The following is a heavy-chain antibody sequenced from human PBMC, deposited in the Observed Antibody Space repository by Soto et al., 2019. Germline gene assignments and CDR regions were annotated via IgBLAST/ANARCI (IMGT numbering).Heavy chain of an antibody. CDR2: MNPNSVNT. CDR1: GYTFTSYD. Sequence: ASVKVSCKASGYTFTSYDINWVRQATGQGLEWMGWMNPNSVNTGYAQKFQGRVTMTRNTSISTAYMELSSLRSEDTAVYYCARGRSVVYDFWSGPKDAFDIWGQGTMVTVSS. D-gene: IGHD3-3*01. J-gene: IGHJ3*02. V-gene: IGHV1-8*01. CDR3: ARGRSVVYDFWSGPKDAFDI.